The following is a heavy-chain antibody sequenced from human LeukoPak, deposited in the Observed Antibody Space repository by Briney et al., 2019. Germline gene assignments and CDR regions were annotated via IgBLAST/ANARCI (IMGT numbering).Heavy chain of an antibody. CDR3: AKGRGTTVTAASNY. D-gene: IGHD4-17*01. CDR1: GFTFSNAY. CDR2: ICGTGGAT. Sequence: GGSLRLSRAASGFTFSNAYMGWVRQAPGKGLEWVSTICGTGGATYYADSVKGQFTISRDNSKNTLSLQFNRLRADDTAVYYCAKGRGTTVTAASNYWGQGTLVTVSS. J-gene: IGHJ4*02. V-gene: IGHV3-23*01.